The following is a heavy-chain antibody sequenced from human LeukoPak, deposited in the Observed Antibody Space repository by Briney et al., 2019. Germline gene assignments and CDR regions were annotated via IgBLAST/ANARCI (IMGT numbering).Heavy chain of an antibody. V-gene: IGHV1-24*01. CDR1: GYTFTEIV. CDR3: PAGGDYTLLDY. J-gene: IGHJ4*02. D-gene: IGHD2-21*01. CDR2: FDPGDGEI. Sequence: ASVKVSCKVFGYTFTEIVMHWVRQPPGKGLEWMGGFDPGDGEIVYAQKFQGRVTMTEDTSTDTAYMELNILRSEDTAVYFCPAGGDYTLLDYWGQGTLVTVSS.